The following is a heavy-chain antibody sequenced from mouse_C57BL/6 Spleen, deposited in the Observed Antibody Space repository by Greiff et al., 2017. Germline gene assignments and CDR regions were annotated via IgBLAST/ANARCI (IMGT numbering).Heavy chain of an antibody. CDR2: ISSGGSYT. J-gene: IGHJ4*01. CDR1: GFTFSSYG. V-gene: IGHV5-6*02. Sequence: DVKLVESGGDLVKPGGSLKLSCAASGFTFSSYGMSWVRQTPDKRLEWVATISSGGSYTSYPDSVKGRFTISRDNAKNTLYLQMSSLKSEDTAIYYCARHVYYGSSSYAMDYWGQGTSVTVSS. D-gene: IGHD1-1*01. CDR3: ARHVYYGSSSYAMDY.